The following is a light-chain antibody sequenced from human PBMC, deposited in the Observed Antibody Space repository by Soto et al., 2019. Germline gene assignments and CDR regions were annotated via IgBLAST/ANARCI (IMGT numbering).Light chain of an antibody. Sequence: DIQMTQSPSSLFASVGDRVTITCRASQGLRNNLGWYQQRPGEDAKRLIYGASSLQRGVPSRFSGSGSGTEFTLTISSLRPEDSATYYCLQHDSYPRTFGQGTKLEIK. CDR1: QGLRNN. V-gene: IGKV1-17*01. CDR2: GAS. J-gene: IGKJ1*01. CDR3: LQHDSYPRT.